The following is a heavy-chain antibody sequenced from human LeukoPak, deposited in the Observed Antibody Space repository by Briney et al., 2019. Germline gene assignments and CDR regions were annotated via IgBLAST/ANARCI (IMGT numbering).Heavy chain of an antibody. CDR3: ATGPSGSLDY. CDR1: GYTLTELS. Sequence: ASVKVSCKVSGYTLTELSMHWVRQAPGKGLEWMGGFDPEEGETIYAQKFQGRVTMTEDTPTDTAYIELTSLRSEDTAVYYCATGPSGSLDYWGQGTLVTVSS. CDR2: FDPEEGET. V-gene: IGHV1-24*01. D-gene: IGHD1-26*01. J-gene: IGHJ4*02.